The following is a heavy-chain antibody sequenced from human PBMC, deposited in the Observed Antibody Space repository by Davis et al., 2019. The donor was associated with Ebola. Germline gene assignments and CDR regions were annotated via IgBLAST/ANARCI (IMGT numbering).Heavy chain of an antibody. J-gene: IGHJ4*02. CDR2: INPNSGGT. V-gene: IGHV1-2*04. CDR1: GYTFTGYY. Sequence: ASVTVSCKASGYTFTGYYMHWVRQAPGQGLEWMGWINPNSGGTNYAQKFQGWVTMTRDTSISTAYMELSRLRSDDTAVYYCARGGDIVVVPAASLDYWGQGTLVTVSS. D-gene: IGHD2-2*01. CDR3: ARGGDIVVVPAASLDY.